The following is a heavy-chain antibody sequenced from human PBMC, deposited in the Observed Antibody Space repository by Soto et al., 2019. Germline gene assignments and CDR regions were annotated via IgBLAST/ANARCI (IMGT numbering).Heavy chain of an antibody. Sequence: SETLSLTCAVYGGSFSGYYWSWIRQPPVKGLEWIGEINHSGSTNHNPSLKSRVTISVDTSKNQFSLKLSSVTAADTAVYYCARAPGLKYYYYYYGMDVWGQGTTVTVSS. CDR1: GGSFSGYY. CDR2: INHSGST. J-gene: IGHJ6*02. V-gene: IGHV4-34*01. D-gene: IGHD3-9*01. CDR3: ARAPGLKYYYYYYGMDV.